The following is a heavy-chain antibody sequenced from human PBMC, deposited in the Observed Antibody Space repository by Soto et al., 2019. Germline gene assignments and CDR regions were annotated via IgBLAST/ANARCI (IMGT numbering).Heavy chain of an antibody. CDR2: ISYDGSNK. J-gene: IGHJ4*02. D-gene: IGHD6-13*01. V-gene: IGHV3-30-3*01. Sequence: GGSLRLSCAASGFTFSSYGMHWVRQAPGKGLEWVAVISYDGSNKYYADSVKGRFTISRDNSKNTLYLQMNSLRAEDTAVYYCARARASIAEIDYWGQGTLVTVSS. CDR3: ARARASIAEIDY. CDR1: GFTFSSYG.